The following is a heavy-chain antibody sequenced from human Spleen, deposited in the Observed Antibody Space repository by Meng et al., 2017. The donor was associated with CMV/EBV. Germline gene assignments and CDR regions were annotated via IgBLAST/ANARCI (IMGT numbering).Heavy chain of an antibody. CDR2: INPDSGFT. J-gene: IGHJ4*02. Sequence: FPGQYIHWVRQAPGQGLEWMGWINPDSGFTKYAQKFQGRVTITKDTSLTTTYMEMRRLTSDDTAMYYCARGSEDFVVEPPTIWSDFWGQGTLVTVSS. CDR1: FPGQY. CDR3: ARGSEDFVVEPPTIWSDF. D-gene: IGHD2-2*01. V-gene: IGHV1-2*02.